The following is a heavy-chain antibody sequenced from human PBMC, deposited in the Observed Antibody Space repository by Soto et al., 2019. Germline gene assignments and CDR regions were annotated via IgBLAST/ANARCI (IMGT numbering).Heavy chain of an antibody. V-gene: IGHV4-59*01. CDR1: GGSISSYY. CDR3: ARYSSGWYKYAFDI. J-gene: IGHJ3*02. Sequence: ETLSLTCTVSGGSISSYYWSWIRQPPGKGLEWIGYIYYSGSTNYNPSLKSRVTISVDTSKNQFSLKLSSVTAADTAVYYCARYSSGWYKYAFDIWGQGTMVTVSS. CDR2: IYYSGST. D-gene: IGHD6-19*01.